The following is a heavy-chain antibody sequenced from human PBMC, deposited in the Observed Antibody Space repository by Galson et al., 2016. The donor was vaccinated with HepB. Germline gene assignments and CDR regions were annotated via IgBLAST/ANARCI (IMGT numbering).Heavy chain of an antibody. CDR1: GFTFSSYA. CDR2: ISGSGGGT. Sequence: SLRLSCAASGFTFSSYAMNWVRQAPGKGLEWVSSISGSGGGTYYADSVKGRFTISRDNSKNTLYLQMNGLRVEDTAVYYCAKDRGHEPPYYKDVWGNGTTVIVSS. V-gene: IGHV3-23*01. D-gene: IGHD3-16*01. CDR3: AKDRGHEPPYYKDV. J-gene: IGHJ6*03.